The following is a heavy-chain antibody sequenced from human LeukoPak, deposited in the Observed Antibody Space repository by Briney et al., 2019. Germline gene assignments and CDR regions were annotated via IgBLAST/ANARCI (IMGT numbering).Heavy chain of an antibody. Sequence: GGSLRLSCAASGFTFSSYWMSWVRQAPGKGLEWVANIKQDGSEKYYVDSVKGRFTISRDNAKNSLYLQMNSLRAEDTAVYYCARDDYSGYAGAFDIWGQGTMVTVSS. CDR2: IKQDGSEK. V-gene: IGHV3-7*01. CDR1: GFTFSSYW. D-gene: IGHD5-12*01. J-gene: IGHJ3*02. CDR3: ARDDYSGYAGAFDI.